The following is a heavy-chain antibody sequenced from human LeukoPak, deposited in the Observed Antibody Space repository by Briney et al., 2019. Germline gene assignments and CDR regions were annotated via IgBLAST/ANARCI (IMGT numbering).Heavy chain of an antibody. CDR1: GYSISSGYS. V-gene: IGHV4-38-2*01. D-gene: IGHD2-15*01. CDR2: FYYTGDT. J-gene: IGHJ4*02. Sequence: SETLSLTCAVSGYSISSGYSWGWIRQPPGKGLEWIGSFYYTGDTYYGPSLKSRVTISVDSSKNHFSLNLTSLTAADTAVYYCARLLPYCSEGICYFWEYFDSWGQGTLVTVSS. CDR3: ARLLPYCSEGICYFWEYFDS.